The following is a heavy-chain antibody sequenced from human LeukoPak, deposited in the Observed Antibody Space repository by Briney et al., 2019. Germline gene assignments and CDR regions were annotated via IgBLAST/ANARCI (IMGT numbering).Heavy chain of an antibody. CDR3: ARDDEHPYDSKVLDAYDV. V-gene: IGHV1-2*02. CDR1: GDTFTGNH. J-gene: IGHJ3*01. Sequence: SSVKVSCKTSGDTFTGNHIDCVRQAPGQGLEWVEWLRPNGGATKYAQNLQGRVSMSRDTSISTTYMELSSLTSDDTAIYYCARDDEHPYDSKVLDAYDVWGQGTMVTVSS. D-gene: IGHD3-22*01. CDR2: LRPNGGAT.